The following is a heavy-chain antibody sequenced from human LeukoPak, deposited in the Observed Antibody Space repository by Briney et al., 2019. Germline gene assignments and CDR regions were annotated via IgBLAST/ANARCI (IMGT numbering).Heavy chain of an antibody. V-gene: IGHV4-59*12. J-gene: IGHJ3*02. D-gene: IGHD6-19*01. CDR1: GGSISSYY. CDR3: ARAYSSGWYQENDAFDI. CDR2: IYYSGST. Sequence: SETLSLTCTVSGGSISSYYWSWIRQPPGKGLEWIGYIYYSGSTNYNPSLKSRVTISVDTSKNQFSLKLSSVTAADTAVYYCARAYSSGWYQENDAFDIWGQGTMVTVSS.